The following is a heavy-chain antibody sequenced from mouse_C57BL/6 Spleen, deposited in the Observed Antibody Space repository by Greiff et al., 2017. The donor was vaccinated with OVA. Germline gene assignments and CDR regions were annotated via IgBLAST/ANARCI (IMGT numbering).Heavy chain of an antibody. J-gene: IGHJ4*01. CDR2: ISSGSSTI. Sequence: EVKVVEPGGGLVKPGGSLKLSCAASGFTFSDYGMHWVRQAPEKGLEWVAYISSGSSTINYADTVKGRFTISRDNANNTLFLQMTSLRSEDAALYYCARSDSGYYAMDYWGQGTSVTVSS. CDR3: ARSDSGYYAMDY. CDR1: GFTFSDYG. V-gene: IGHV5-17*01.